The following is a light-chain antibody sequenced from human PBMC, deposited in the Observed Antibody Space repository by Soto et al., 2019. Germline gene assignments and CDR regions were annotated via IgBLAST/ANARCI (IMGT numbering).Light chain of an antibody. CDR3: QQSYSAPQT. Sequence: DIQMTQSPSSLSASVGDRVTITCRASQHISDYINWYQQKPGKAPKLLIYAQSNLQSGVPSRFTGSRSGTAFSLTITSLQVEDFATYYRQQSYSAPQTFGQGTKVEIK. J-gene: IGKJ1*01. V-gene: IGKV1-39*01. CDR1: QHISDY. CDR2: AQS.